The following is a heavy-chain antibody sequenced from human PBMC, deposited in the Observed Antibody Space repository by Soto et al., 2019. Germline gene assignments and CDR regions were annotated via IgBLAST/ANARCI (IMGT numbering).Heavy chain of an antibody. D-gene: IGHD3-3*01. V-gene: IGHV3-30*18. Sequence: QVQLVESGGGVGQPGRSLRLSCAASGFTFSRYGMHWVRQAPGKGLEWVAVISYDGNNKYYEDTVKGRFNISRDNSKNTLYLKMNSLRAEDTAVYYCAKDLNYDFWSGYGWVYYYAMDVWGQGTTVTVSS. J-gene: IGHJ6*02. CDR3: AKDLNYDFWSGYGWVYYYAMDV. CDR2: ISYDGNNK. CDR1: GFTFSRYG.